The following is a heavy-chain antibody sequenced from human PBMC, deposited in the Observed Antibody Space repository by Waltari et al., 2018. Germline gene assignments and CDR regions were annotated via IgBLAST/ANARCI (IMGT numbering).Heavy chain of an antibody. V-gene: IGHV3-23*01. CDR2: ISGSGGST. CDR3: AKDQFFAGGCFDY. Sequence: EVQLLESGGGLVQPGGSLRLSCAASGFPFSSYAMSWVRQAPGKGLEWVSAISGSGGSTYYADSVKGRFTISRDNSKNTLYLQMNSLRAEDTAVYYCAKDQFFAGGCFDYWGQGTLVTVSS. D-gene: IGHD2-8*02. J-gene: IGHJ4*02. CDR1: GFPFSSYA.